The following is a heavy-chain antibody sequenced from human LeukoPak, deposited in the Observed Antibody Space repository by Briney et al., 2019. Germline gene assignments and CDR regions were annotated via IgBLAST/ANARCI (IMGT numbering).Heavy chain of an antibody. V-gene: IGHV3-30*18. CDR3: AKDYYDSSGYSAAIDY. D-gene: IGHD3-22*01. Sequence: GRSLRLSCAASGFTFSSYGMHWVRQAPGKGLEWVAVISYDGSNKYYADSVKGRFTISRDNSKNTLYLQMNSLRAEDTAVYYCAKDYYDSSGYSAAIDYWGQGTLVTVSS. CDR1: GFTFSSYG. CDR2: ISYDGSNK. J-gene: IGHJ4*02.